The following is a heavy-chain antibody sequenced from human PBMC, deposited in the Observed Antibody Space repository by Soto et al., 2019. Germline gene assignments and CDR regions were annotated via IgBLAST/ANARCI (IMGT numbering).Heavy chain of an antibody. CDR3: AKDLDCSGGSCEHDAFDI. D-gene: IGHD2-15*01. J-gene: IGHJ3*02. CDR1: GFTFSSYA. CDR2: ISGSGGST. V-gene: IGHV3-23*01. Sequence: EVQLLESGGGLVQPGGSLRLSCSASGFTFSSYAMSWVRQAPGKGLEWVSAISGSGGSTYYADSVKGRFTISRDNSKNTLYLQINSRRADDTAVYYCAKDLDCSGGSCEHDAFDIWGQGTMVTVSS.